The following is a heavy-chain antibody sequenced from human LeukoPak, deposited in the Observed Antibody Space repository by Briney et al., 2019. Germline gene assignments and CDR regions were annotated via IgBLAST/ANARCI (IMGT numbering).Heavy chain of an antibody. D-gene: IGHD3-10*01. CDR1: GFPVSSNY. J-gene: IGHJ4*02. CDR2: IYSGGST. V-gene: IGHV3-53*01. CDR3: ARASVLLWFGESTGYYFDY. Sequence: PGGSLRLSCAASGFPVSSNYMSWVRQAPGRWLEWVSAIYSGGSTYYADSVKGRFTISRDNSKNTLYLQMNSLRAEDTAVYYCARASVLLWFGESTGYYFDYWGQGTLVTVSS.